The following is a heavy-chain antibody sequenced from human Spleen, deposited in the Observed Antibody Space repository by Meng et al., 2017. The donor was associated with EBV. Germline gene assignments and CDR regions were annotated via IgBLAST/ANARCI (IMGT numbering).Heavy chain of an antibody. CDR3: ARDRAVGSTLFSFDQ. CDR1: GSTFTGYY. D-gene: IGHD1-26*01. V-gene: IGHV1-2*06. CDR2: IIPNSGGT. J-gene: IGHJ4*02. Sequence: VQLVQVGGEGKKPGASMQVSCKASGSTFTGYYIHWVRQAPGQGLEWMGRIIPNSGGTNYAQNFQGRVTMTRDTSISTAYMELNSLTSDDTAVYYCARDRAVGSTLFSFDQWGQGTLVTVSS.